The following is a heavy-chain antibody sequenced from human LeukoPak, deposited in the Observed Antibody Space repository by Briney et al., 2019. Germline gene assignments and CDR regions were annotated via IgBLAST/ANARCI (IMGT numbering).Heavy chain of an antibody. CDR2: IYHSGST. J-gene: IGHJ4*02. V-gene: IGHV4-59*01. CDR3: AREYSTSSEGDYFDY. D-gene: IGHD6-6*01. Sequence: PSETLSLTCTVSGASITTYYWTWIRHRPGRGLECIGYIYHSGSTNYNPSLKSRVTISLDTSRNQFSLRLSSVTAADTAVYFCAREYSTSSEGDYFDYWGQGSLVTVSS. CDR1: GASITTYY.